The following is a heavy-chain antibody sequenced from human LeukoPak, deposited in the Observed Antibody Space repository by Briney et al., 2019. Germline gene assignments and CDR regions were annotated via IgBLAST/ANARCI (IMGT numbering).Heavy chain of an antibody. J-gene: IGHJ4*02. CDR3: ARDNYYGSGTYGFESY. V-gene: IGHV3-7*01. CDR1: GFTFDSYW. D-gene: IGHD3-10*01. CDR2: IKQDGSEK. Sequence: GSLRLSCAASGFTFDSYWMSWVRQAPGQGLEWVANIKQDGSEKYYVDSVKGRFTISRDNAKNSLYLQMNSLRAEDTAIYYCARDNYYGSGTYGFESYWGQGTLVTVSS.